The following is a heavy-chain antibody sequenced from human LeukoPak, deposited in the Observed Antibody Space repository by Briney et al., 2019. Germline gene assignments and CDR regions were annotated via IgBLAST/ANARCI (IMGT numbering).Heavy chain of an antibody. Sequence: GASVKVSCKASGYIFTHYFVHWLRQAPGQGLEWMGWINSNTGGTNYVQKFQGRVTMTRDTSISTLYMELSSLRSDDTATYFCARCRLWLVLPHDSWGQGTLVTVSS. CDR3: ARCRLWLVLPHDS. V-gene: IGHV1-2*02. J-gene: IGHJ4*02. CDR2: INSNTGGT. D-gene: IGHD6-19*01. CDR1: GYIFTHYF.